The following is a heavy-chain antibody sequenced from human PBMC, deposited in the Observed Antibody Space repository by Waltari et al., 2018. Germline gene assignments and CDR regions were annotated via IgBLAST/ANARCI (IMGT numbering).Heavy chain of an antibody. CDR2: IRYDGSNK. Sequence: QVQLVESGGGVVQPGGSLRLSCAASGFTFSSYGMHWVRQAPGKGLEWVAFIRYDGSNKYYADSVKGRFTISRDNSKNTLYLQMNSLRAEDTAVYYCAKAKWELLIPDDYWGQGTLVTVSS. J-gene: IGHJ4*02. CDR3: AKAKWELLIPDDY. D-gene: IGHD1-26*01. V-gene: IGHV3-30*02. CDR1: GFTFSSYG.